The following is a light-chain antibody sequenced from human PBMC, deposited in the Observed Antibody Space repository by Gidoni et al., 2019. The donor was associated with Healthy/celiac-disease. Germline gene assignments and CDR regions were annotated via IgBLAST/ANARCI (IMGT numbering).Light chain of an antibody. J-gene: IGKJ1*01. Sequence: ENVLTQPPGTLSLSPGERATLSCRAGQSVSSSYLAWYQQKPGQAPRLLIYGASSRATGIPDRFSGSGSGTDFTLTISRLEPEDFAVYYCQQYGSSSWTFGQGTKVEIK. CDR2: GAS. V-gene: IGKV3-20*01. CDR3: QQYGSSSWT. CDR1: QSVSSSY.